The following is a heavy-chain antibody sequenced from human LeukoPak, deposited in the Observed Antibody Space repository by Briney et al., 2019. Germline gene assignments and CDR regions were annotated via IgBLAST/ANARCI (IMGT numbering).Heavy chain of an antibody. J-gene: IGHJ6*02. CDR3: ASGKDYYDSPDYYYYGMDV. CDR2: INSGGST. Sequence: PGGSLRLSCAASGFTVSGNYMSWVRQAPGKGLEWVSVINSGGSTYYADSVKGRFTISRDNSKNTLYLQMNSLSAEDTAVYYCASGKDYYDSPDYYYYGMDVWGQGTTVTVSS. V-gene: IGHV3-53*01. CDR1: GFTVSGNY. D-gene: IGHD3-22*01.